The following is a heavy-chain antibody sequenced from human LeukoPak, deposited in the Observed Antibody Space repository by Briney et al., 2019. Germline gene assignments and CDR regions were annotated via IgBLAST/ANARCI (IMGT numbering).Heavy chain of an antibody. CDR3: ARESETGYPDY. J-gene: IGHJ4*02. D-gene: IGHD6-13*01. V-gene: IGHV3-33*01. CDR2: IWYDGSNK. CDR1: GFTFSSYG. Sequence: PGGSLRLSRAASGFTFSSYGIHWVRQAPGKGLEWVAVIWYDGSNKYYADSVKGRFTISRDNSKNTLYLQMNSLRAEDTTVYYCARESETGYPDYWGQGTLVTVSS.